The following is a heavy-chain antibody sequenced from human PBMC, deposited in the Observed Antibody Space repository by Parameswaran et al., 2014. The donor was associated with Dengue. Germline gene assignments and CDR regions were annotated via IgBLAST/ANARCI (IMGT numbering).Heavy chain of an antibody. V-gene: IGHV4-31*03. CDR1: GGSINIGGYY. Sequence: LRLSCTVSGGSINIGGYYWNWIRQHPGKGLEWIGYIYYTGSAYYGPSLRSRVTISVETSKNQFSLKLNSVTAADTAVYYCARAEPYHYDNRVLDAFDIWGHGTLVTVSS. CDR3: ARAEPYHYDNRVLDAFDI. CDR2: IYYTGSA. D-gene: IGHD3-22*01. J-gene: IGHJ3*02.